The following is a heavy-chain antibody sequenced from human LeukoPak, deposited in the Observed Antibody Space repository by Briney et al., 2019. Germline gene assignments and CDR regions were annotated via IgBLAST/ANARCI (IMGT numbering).Heavy chain of an antibody. J-gene: IGHJ4*02. CDR3: ARDRYSYTFEYSDS. V-gene: IGHV3-30*03. CDR1: GFTFSSYA. Sequence: GGSLRLSCAASGFTFSSYAMSWVRQAPGKGLEWVAVISYEGRNKYYADSVKGRFSISRDDSKNTVFLQMNSLRSEDTAVYYCARDRYSYTFEYSDSWGQGTLVTVSS. CDR2: ISYEGRNK. D-gene: IGHD5-18*01.